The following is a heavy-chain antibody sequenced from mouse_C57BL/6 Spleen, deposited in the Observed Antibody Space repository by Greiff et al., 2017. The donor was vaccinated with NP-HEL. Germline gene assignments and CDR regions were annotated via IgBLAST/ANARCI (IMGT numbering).Heavy chain of an antibody. CDR3: TAAYYSNYGYFGC. D-gene: IGHD2-5*01. CDR2: IDPETGGT. CDR1: GYTFTDYE. J-gene: IGHJ2*01. Sequence: VQLQQSGAELVRPGASVTLSCKASGYTFTDYEMHWVKQTPVHGLEWIGAIDPETGGTAYNQKFKGKAILTADKSSSTAYMELRSLTSEDSAVYYCTAAYYSNYGYFGCWGKGTTLTVSS. V-gene: IGHV1-15*01.